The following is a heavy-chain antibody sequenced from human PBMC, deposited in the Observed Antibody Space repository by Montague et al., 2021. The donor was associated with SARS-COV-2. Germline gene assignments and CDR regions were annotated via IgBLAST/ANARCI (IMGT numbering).Heavy chain of an antibody. Sequence: SETLSLTCAVYGGSFSGYYWSWIRQPPGKGLEWFGEINHSGSTNYNPSLKSRVTISADTSKNQFSLKLSSVTAADTAVYYCTREGYQVLWSDYYYYGMDVWGQGTTVTVSS. D-gene: IGHD2-2*01. CDR3: TREGYQVLWSDYYYYGMDV. V-gene: IGHV4-34*01. J-gene: IGHJ6*02. CDR2: INHSGST. CDR1: GGSFSGYY.